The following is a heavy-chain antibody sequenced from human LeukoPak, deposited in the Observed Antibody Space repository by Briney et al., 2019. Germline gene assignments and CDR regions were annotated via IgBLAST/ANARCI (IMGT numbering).Heavy chain of an antibody. CDR2: IIPIFGTA. J-gene: IGHJ6*02. D-gene: IGHD6-13*01. Sequence: GASVKVSCKASGGTFSSYAISWVRQAPGQGLEWMGGIIPIFGTANYAQKFQGRVTITADESTSTAYMELSSLRSADTAVYYCARDPEGHYSSSWYGYYYYSGMAVWGQGTTVTVSS. CDR1: GGTFSSYA. V-gene: IGHV1-69*13. CDR3: ARDPEGHYSSSWYGYYYYSGMAV.